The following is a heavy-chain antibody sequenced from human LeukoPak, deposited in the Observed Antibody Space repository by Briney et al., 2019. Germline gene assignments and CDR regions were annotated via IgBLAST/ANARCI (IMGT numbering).Heavy chain of an antibody. CDR1: GHSFTSYW. J-gene: IGHJ4*02. CDR2: IDPSDSYT. V-gene: IGHV5-10-1*01. CDR3: ARPGKFSSSFDY. Sequence: GESLKISCKGSGHSFTSYWISWVRQMPGKGLEWMGRIDPSDSYTNYSPSFQGHVTISADKSISTAYLQWSSLKASDTAMYYCARPGKFSSSFDYWGQGTLVTVSS. D-gene: IGHD6-6*01.